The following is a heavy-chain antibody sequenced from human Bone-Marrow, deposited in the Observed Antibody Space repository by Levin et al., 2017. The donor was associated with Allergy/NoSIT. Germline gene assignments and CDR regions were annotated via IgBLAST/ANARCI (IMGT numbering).Heavy chain of an antibody. V-gene: IGHV1-18*01. D-gene: IGHD2-8*01. Sequence: ASVKVSCKTSGYTFTFYGITWVRQAPGQGLEWMGWISPYNGDTNYAQKLQGRVTITTDTSTSTAYMELRSLRSDDTAVYYCAREMAETAADTFDIWGQGTIVTVSS. CDR3: AREMAETAADTFDI. CDR1: GYTFTFYG. CDR2: ISPYNGDT. J-gene: IGHJ3*02.